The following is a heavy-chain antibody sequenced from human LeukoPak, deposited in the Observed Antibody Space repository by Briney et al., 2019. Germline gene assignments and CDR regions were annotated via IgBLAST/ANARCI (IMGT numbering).Heavy chain of an antibody. CDR3: ARVGITMVRGVPAPIDY. D-gene: IGHD3-10*01. CDR2: ISYDGSNK. Sequence: PGRSLRLSCAASGFTFSSYAMHWVRQAPGKGLEWVAVISYDGSNKYYADSVKGRFTISRGNSKNTLYLQMNSLRAEDTAVYYCARVGITMVRGVPAPIDYWGQGTLVTVSS. CDR1: GFTFSSYA. J-gene: IGHJ4*02. V-gene: IGHV3-30*04.